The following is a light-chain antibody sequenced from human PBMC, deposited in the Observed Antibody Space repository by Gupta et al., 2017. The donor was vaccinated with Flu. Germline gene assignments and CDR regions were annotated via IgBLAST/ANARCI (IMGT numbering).Light chain of an antibody. CDR3: SSDTTSSKGV. V-gene: IGLV2-14*01. CDR1: SSDIGAYNL. Sequence: SCTGTSSDIGAYNLVSWYQQHPGKSPKLILYEIPNRPPGVSTRFSCSKSGNTASLTITGLQAEDEADYSCSSDTTSSKGVFGTGTKVTVL. J-gene: IGLJ1*01. CDR2: EIP.